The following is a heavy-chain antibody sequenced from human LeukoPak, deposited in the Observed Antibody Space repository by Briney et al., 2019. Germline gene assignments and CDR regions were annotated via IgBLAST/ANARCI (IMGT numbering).Heavy chain of an antibody. V-gene: IGHV3-23*01. D-gene: IGHD1-26*01. CDR2: ISGSGGST. CDR1: GFTFSGYA. J-gene: IGHJ4*02. CDR3: AKSSGSYPDY. Sequence: TGGPLRLPCEASGFTFSGYAMSGFRQAQGKGLGWVSAISGSGGSTYYADSVKGRFTISRDNSKNTLYLQMNSLRAEDTAVYYCAKSSGSYPDYWGQGTLVTVSS.